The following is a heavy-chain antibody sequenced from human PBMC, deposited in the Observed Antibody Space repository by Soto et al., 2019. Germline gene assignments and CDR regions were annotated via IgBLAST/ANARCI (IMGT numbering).Heavy chain of an antibody. CDR2: IIPILGIA. D-gene: IGHD4-17*01. Sequence: ASVKVSCKASGGTFSSYTISWVRQAPGQGLEWMGRIIPILGIANYAQKFQGRVTITADKSTSTAYMELSSLRSEDTAAYYCARDLWDGDYHADPNWYFDLWGRGTLVTVSS. J-gene: IGHJ2*01. CDR3: ARDLWDGDYHADPNWYFDL. V-gene: IGHV1-69*04. CDR1: GGTFSSYT.